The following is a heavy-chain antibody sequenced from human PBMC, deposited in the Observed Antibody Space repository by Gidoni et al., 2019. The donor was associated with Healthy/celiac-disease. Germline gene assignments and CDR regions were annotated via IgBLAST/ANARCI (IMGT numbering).Heavy chain of an antibody. CDR1: GFTFSSLW. D-gene: IGHD6-13*01. Sequence: EVQLVELGRGLVQPRGSLSLPCAAYGFTFSSLWLSWVCQAPGKGLEWVANMKQDGSEKYYVDSVKGRFTISRDNAKNSLYLQMNSLRAEDTAVYYCARDRPPDIAAATPWFDPWGQGTLVTVSS. V-gene: IGHV3-7*04. CDR2: MKQDGSEK. CDR3: ARDRPPDIAAATPWFDP. J-gene: IGHJ5*02.